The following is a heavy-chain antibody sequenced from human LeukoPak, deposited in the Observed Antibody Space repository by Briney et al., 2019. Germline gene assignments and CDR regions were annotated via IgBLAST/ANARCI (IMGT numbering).Heavy chain of an antibody. CDR1: GFTFSSYW. D-gene: IGHD6-6*01. CDR2: IKQDGSEK. J-gene: IGHJ4*02. Sequence: PGGSLRLSCAASGFTFSSYWMSWVRQAPGKGLEWVANIKQDGSEKYYVDSVKGRFTISRDNAKNSLYLQMNSLRAEDTAVYYCARGQCTPYSSSSYYFDYWGQGTMVTVSS. V-gene: IGHV3-7*01. CDR3: ARGQCTPYSSSSYYFDY.